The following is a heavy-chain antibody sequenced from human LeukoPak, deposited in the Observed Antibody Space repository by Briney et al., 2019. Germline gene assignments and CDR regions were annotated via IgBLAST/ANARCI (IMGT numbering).Heavy chain of an antibody. J-gene: IGHJ5*02. Sequence: GGSLRLSCAASGFTVTGNYMAWVRQAPGKGLEWVSIIYSDFISYYVESVKGRFTISRDNAKNSLYLQMNSLRAEDTALYYCAKDLFPSLLWSYNWFDPWGQGTLVTVSS. V-gene: IGHV3-53*05. CDR3: AKDLFPSLLWSYNWFDP. CDR1: GFTVTGNY. CDR2: IYSDFIS. D-gene: IGHD3-10*01.